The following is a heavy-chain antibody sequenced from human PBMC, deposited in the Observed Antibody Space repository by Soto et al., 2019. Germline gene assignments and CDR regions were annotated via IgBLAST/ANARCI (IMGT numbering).Heavy chain of an antibody. D-gene: IGHD3-9*01. Sequence: PGGSLRLSCAASGFTFSSYAMSWVRQAPGKGLEWVSAISGSGGSTYYADSMKGRFTISRGNSKNTLYLQMNSLRAEDTAVYYCAKDGLFGLSLFDYWGQGTLVTVSS. V-gene: IGHV3-23*01. J-gene: IGHJ4*02. CDR1: GFTFSSYA. CDR3: AKDGLFGLSLFDY. CDR2: ISGSGGST.